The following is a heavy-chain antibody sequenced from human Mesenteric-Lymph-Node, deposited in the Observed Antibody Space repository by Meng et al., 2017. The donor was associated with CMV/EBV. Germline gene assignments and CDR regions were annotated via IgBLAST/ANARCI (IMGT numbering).Heavy chain of an antibody. CDR3: ARDPVRIFQNYFDY. Sequence: ASGFTFSGDAMHGVRQAPGKGLEWVAVISDDGSDKYYADSVKGRFTISRDNSMNTVYLQMNSLRPEDTAVYCCARDPVRIFQNYFDYWGQGTLVTVSS. D-gene: IGHD2-15*01. J-gene: IGHJ4*02. CDR2: ISDDGSDK. V-gene: IGHV3-30*04. CDR1: GFTFSGDA.